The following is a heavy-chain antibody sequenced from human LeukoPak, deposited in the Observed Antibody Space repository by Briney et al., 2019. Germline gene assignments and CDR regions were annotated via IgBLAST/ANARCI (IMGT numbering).Heavy chain of an antibody. CDR2: IYYSGST. CDR1: GGSISSGGYY. V-gene: IGHV4-31*03. Sequence: SQTLSLTCTVSGGSISSGGYYWSWIRQHPGKGLEWIGYIYYSGSTYYNPSLKSRVTISVDTSKNQFSLKLSSVTAADTAVYYCARDIVVVVAAMSQYYYYGMDVWGQGTTVTVSS. J-gene: IGHJ6*02. CDR3: ARDIVVVVAAMSQYYYYGMDV. D-gene: IGHD2-15*01.